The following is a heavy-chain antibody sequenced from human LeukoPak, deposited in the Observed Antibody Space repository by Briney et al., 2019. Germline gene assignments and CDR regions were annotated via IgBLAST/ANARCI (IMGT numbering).Heavy chain of an antibody. J-gene: IGHJ4*02. CDR2: MNPNSGNT. V-gene: IGHV1-8*02. D-gene: IGHD3-16*01. CDR1: GYTFTGYY. Sequence: GASVKVSCKASGYTFTGYYMHWVRQAPGQGLEWMGWMNPNSGNTGYAQKFQGRVTMTRNTSISTAYMELSSLRSDDTAVYYCARDRDYGSFDYWGQGTLVTVSS. CDR3: ARDRDYGSFDY.